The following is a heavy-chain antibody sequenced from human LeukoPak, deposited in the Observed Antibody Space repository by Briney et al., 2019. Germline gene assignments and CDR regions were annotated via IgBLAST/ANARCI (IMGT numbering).Heavy chain of an antibody. CDR2: IYHSGST. V-gene: IGHV4-30-2*01. CDR1: GGSISSGGYY. CDR3: ARDLTYYYGSGSSVRSNFDY. D-gene: IGHD3-10*01. J-gene: IGHJ4*02. Sequence: PSQTLSLTCTVSGGSISSGGYYWSWIRQPPGKGLEWIGYIYHSGSTYYNPSLKSRVTISVDRSKNQFSLKLSSVTAADTAVYYCARDLTYYYGSGSSVRSNFDYWGQGTLVTVSS.